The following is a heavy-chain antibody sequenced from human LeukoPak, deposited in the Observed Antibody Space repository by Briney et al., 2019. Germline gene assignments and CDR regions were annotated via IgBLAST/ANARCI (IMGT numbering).Heavy chain of an antibody. CDR1: GGTFSSYA. Sequence: ALVKVSCKASGGTFSSYAISWVRQAPGQGLEWMGGIIPIFGTANYAQKFQGRVTITTDESTSTAYMELSSLRSEDTAVYYCATAGGSSGYHNFDYWGQGTLVTVSS. CDR3: ATAGGSSGYHNFDY. J-gene: IGHJ4*02. D-gene: IGHD3-22*01. CDR2: IIPIFGTA. V-gene: IGHV1-69*05.